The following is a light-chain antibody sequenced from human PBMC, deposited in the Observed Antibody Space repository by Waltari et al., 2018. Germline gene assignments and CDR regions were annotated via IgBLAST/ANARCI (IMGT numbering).Light chain of an antibody. V-gene: IGLV1-44*01. CDR3: AAWDDSLNGPM. CDR1: SSTIGSNS. Sequence: QAVLTQTPSASGTPGQRVSISCSGSSSTIGSNSVTWFQQLPGTAPKLLIYSNNERPSGVPDRFSGSKSGTSASLAISGLQSEDEADYYCAAWDDSLNGPMFGGGTKLTVL. J-gene: IGLJ3*02. CDR2: SNN.